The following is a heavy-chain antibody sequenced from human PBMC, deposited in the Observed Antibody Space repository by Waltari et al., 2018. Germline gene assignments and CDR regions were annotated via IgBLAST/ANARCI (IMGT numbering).Heavy chain of an antibody. D-gene: IGHD1-26*01. Sequence: EVQLVESGGGLVQPGGSLRLSCAASGFTFSTYGRNWVRQAPGKGLEWVSHISGSGSPTYYADAVKGRFTISRDNAMNSLYLQMNSLRAEDTAVYYCAPLGASSLTLTAWGQGTLVTVSS. CDR2: ISGSGSPT. V-gene: IGHV3-48*01. CDR1: GFTFSTYG. CDR3: APLGASSLTLTA. J-gene: IGHJ4*02.